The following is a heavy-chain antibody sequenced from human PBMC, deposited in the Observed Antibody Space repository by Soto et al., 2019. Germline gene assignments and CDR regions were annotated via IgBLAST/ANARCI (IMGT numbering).Heavy chain of an antibody. J-gene: IGHJ4*02. CDR1: GFTFSSYA. CDR3: ASAYGIVGAFDY. CDR2: ISYDGSNK. Sequence: AGGSLRLSCAASGFTFSSYAMHWVRQAPGKGLEWVAVISYDGSNKYYADSVKGRFTISRDNSKNTLYLQMNSLRAEDTAVYYCASAYGIVGAFDYWGQGTLVTVSS. V-gene: IGHV3-30-3*01. D-gene: IGHD1-26*01.